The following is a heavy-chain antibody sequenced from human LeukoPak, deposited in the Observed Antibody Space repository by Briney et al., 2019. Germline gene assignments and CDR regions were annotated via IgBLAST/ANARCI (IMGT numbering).Heavy chain of an antibody. CDR1: GFTVSGTH. D-gene: IGHD3-16*01. CDR3: ARDQAASGGGLDS. Sequence: PGGSVRLSCAASGFTVSGTHMSWVRQAPGKGLEWVSAIYTGGTTYYSDSVEGRFTISRDKSKNTLYLQMDSLRVEDTAVYYCARDQAASGGGLDSWGQGTLVTVSS. J-gene: IGHJ4*02. V-gene: IGHV3-53*01. CDR2: IYTGGTT.